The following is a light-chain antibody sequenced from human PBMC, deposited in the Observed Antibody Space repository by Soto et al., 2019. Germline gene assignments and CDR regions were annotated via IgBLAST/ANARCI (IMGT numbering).Light chain of an antibody. V-gene: IGLV1-51*02. CDR2: ENN. CDR3: GTWDSSLSAGV. Sequence: VLTQPPSVSAAPGQKVTISCSGSSSNIGNNYVSWYQQLPGTAPKLLIYENNKRPSGIPDRFSGSKSGTSATLGITGLQTGDEADYYCGTWDSSLSAGVFGTGTKVTVL. J-gene: IGLJ1*01. CDR1: SSNIGNNY.